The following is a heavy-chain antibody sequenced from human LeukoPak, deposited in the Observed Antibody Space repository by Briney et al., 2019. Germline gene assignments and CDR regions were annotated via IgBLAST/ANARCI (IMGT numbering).Heavy chain of an antibody. CDR2: IYRDDTT. V-gene: IGHV3-53*01. CDR1: GGSFSGYY. CDR3: ARAAYDSGSYIVNHDY. J-gene: IGHJ4*02. Sequence: PSETLSLTCAVYGGSFSGYYWSWVRQAPGKGLEWVSVIYRDDTTYYADSVKGRFTISRDNSKNTLYLQMSSVRAEDTAVYYCARAAYDSGSYIVNHDYWGQGTLVTVSS. D-gene: IGHD3-22*01.